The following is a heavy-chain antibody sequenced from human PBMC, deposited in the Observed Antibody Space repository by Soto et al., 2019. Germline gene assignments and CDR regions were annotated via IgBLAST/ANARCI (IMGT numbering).Heavy chain of an antibody. CDR2: IFSNDEK. CDR1: GFSLSNARMG. CDR3: VQTYTVTPDWYFDL. J-gene: IGHJ2*01. Sequence: QVTLKESGPVLVKPTETLTLTCTVSGFSLSNARMGVSWIRQPPGKALEWLAHIFSNDEKSYSTSLKSRLTIPKDTSKSQVVITMTNMDPMDKATYYCVQTYTVTPDWYFDLWGRGTLVTVSS. D-gene: IGHD4-17*01. V-gene: IGHV2-26*01.